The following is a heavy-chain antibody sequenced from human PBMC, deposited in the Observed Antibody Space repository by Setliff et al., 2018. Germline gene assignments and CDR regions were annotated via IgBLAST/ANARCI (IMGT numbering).Heavy chain of an antibody. CDR2: IYSGGNT. D-gene: IGHD6-13*01. CDR3: ATSGQHLVPIDY. V-gene: IGHV4-39*01. Sequence: SETLSLTCTVSRGSISSSGYYWVWIRQPPGKGLEWIGSIYSGGNTFNNASLKSRVTISVDTSKNQFSLRLSSVTTADTAVYYCATSGQHLVPIDYWGQGTRVTVSS. CDR1: RGSISSSGYY. J-gene: IGHJ4*02.